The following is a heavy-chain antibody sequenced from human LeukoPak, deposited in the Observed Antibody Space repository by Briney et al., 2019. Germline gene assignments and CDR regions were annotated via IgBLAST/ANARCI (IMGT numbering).Heavy chain of an antibody. CDR2: MNPNSGNT. D-gene: IGHD6-19*01. CDR1: GYTFTSYD. J-gene: IGHJ4*02. CDR3: ARMRYSSGWYEDYFDY. Sequence: GASVKVSCKASGYTFTSYDINWVRQATGQGLEWMGWMNPNSGNTGYAQKFQGRVTITRNTSISTAYMELSSLRSEDTAVYYCARMRYSSGWYEDYFDYWGQGTLVTISS. V-gene: IGHV1-8*03.